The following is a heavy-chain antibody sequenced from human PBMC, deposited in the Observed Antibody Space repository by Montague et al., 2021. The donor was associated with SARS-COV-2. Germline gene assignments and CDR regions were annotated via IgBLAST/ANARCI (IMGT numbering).Heavy chain of an antibody. CDR2: IYPGDSDV. V-gene: IGHV5-51*01. CDR3: ARPRVWGSYISPFDM. CDR1: GYTFSRYW. J-gene: IGHJ3*02. D-gene: IGHD1-26*01. Sequence: QSGAEVKKPGESLKIACRASGYTFSRYWIAWMRQMPGKGLEWMGIIYPGDSDVRYTPSFQGQVTISADKTITTAYLQWRGLKVSDTATFYCARPRVWGSYISPFDMWGQGTMVTVDS.